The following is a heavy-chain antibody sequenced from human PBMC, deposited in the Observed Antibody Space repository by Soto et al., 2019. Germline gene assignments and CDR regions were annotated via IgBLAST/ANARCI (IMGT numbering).Heavy chain of an antibody. D-gene: IGHD3-10*01. J-gene: IGHJ6*02. CDR2: LVVGSGNT. CDR3: AARPQYGSGSYYIGEYGMDV. CDR1: GFMFTSSA. Sequence: GASVKVSCKTSGFMFTSSAVQWVRQARGQRLEWIGWLVVGSGNTNYAQKFQERVTITRDMSTSTAYMELSSLRSEDTAVYYCAARPQYGSGSYYIGEYGMDVWGQGTTVTVSS. V-gene: IGHV1-58*01.